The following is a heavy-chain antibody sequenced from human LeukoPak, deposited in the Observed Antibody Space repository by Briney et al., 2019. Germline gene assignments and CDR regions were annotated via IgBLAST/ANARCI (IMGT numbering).Heavy chain of an antibody. D-gene: IGHD3-3*01. Sequence: PGGSLSLSCAASGFTFSSYWMHWVRQAPGKGLVWVSRINSDGSSTSYADSVKGRFTISRDNAKNTLYLQMNSLRAEDTAVYYCARGGWSGKFDYWGQGTLVTVSS. CDR3: ARGGWSGKFDY. CDR1: GFTFSSYW. V-gene: IGHV3-74*01. CDR2: INSDGSST. J-gene: IGHJ4*02.